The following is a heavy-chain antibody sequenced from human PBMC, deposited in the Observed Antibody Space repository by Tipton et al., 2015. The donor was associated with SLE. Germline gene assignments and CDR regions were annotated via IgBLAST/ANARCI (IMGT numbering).Heavy chain of an antibody. CDR1: GFTFSSYS. D-gene: IGHD4-17*01. CDR3: ARADDYGDRYYFDY. Sequence: GSLRLSCAASGFTFSSYSMNWVRQAPGKGLEWVSFISSSSSYIYYADSVKGRFTISRDNAKNSLYLQMNSLRVEDTAVYYCARADDYGDRYYFDYWGQGALVTVSS. J-gene: IGHJ4*02. V-gene: IGHV3-21*03. CDR2: ISSSSSYI.